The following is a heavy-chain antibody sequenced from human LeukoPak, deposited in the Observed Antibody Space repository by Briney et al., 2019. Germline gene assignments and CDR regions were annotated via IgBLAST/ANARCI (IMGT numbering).Heavy chain of an antibody. J-gene: IGHJ6*03. CDR1: GGSISSRRHH. D-gene: IGHD1-7*01. CDR3: ARAGPLVELLYDYYYMDV. V-gene: IGHV4-39*07. Sequence: SETLSLTCTVSGGSISSRRHHWGWIRQPPGKGLEWIGSIYYSGSTYYNPSLKGRVTISVDTSKNQFSLKLTSVTAADTAVYYCARAGPLVELLYDYYYMDVWGKGTTVTVSS. CDR2: IYYSGST.